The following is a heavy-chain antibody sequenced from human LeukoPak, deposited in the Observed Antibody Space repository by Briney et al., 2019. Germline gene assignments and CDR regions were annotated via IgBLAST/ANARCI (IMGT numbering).Heavy chain of an antibody. J-gene: IGHJ4*02. V-gene: IGHV3-7*01. CDR3: PAILYH. CDR2: IKQDGSQT. CDR1: GFTSGHIFTDYW. Sequence: GGSLRLSCVASGFTSGHIFTDYWMTWVRQVPGKGLEWVANIKQDGSQTYYLDSVKARFTISRDNAKESVSLQMNSLRAEDTAIYYCPAILYHWGQGTLVTVSS. D-gene: IGHD2-2*01.